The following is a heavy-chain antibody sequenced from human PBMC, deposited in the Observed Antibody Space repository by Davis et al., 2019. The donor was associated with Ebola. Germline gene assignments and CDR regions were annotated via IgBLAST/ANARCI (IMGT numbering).Heavy chain of an antibody. J-gene: IGHJ5*02. CDR3: ARDRWSSSWYWFDP. V-gene: IGHV1-69*04. D-gene: IGHD6-13*01. Sequence: AASVKVSCKASGGTFSSYAISWVRQAPGQGLEWMGRIIPLLGIPNYAQKFQGRVTITADKSTSTAYMELSSLRSEDTAVYYCARDRWSSSWYWFDPWGQGTLVTVSS. CDR1: GGTFSSYA. CDR2: IIPLLGIP.